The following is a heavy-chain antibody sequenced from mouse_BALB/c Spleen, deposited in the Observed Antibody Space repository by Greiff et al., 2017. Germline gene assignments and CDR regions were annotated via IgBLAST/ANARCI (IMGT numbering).Heavy chain of an antibody. CDR2: ISTYYGDA. CDR1: GYTFTDYA. J-gene: IGHJ2*01. CDR3: ARSPSGDY. V-gene: IGHV1S137*01. Sequence: QVQLKESGAELVRPGVSVKISCKGSGYTFTDYAMHWVKQSHAKSLEWIGVISTYYGDASYNQKFKGKATMTVDKSSSTAYMELARLTSEDSAIYYCARSPSGDYWGQGTTLTVSS.